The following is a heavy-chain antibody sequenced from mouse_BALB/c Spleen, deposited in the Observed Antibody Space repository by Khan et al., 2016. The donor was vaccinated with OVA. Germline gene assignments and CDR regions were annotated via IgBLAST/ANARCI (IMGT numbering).Heavy chain of an antibody. J-gene: IGHJ3*01. V-gene: IGHV1S132*01. D-gene: IGHD2-1*01. CDR3: ARGYFGNYEFAY. Sequence: QVQLQQSGAELVKPGASVKLSCKTSGYTFTSYWIQWVKQRPGQGLGWIGQIFPGTGTTYYNENFKGKATLTVDTSSNTAYMQFSSLTSEDSAVSCCARGYFGNYEFAYWGQGTLVTVSP. CDR2: IFPGTGTT. CDR1: GYTFTSYW.